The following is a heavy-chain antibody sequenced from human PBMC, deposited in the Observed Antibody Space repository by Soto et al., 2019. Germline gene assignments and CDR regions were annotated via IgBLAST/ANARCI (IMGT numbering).Heavy chain of an antibody. V-gene: IGHV1-3*01. D-gene: IGHD3-3*01. J-gene: IGHJ5*02. CDR2: INAGNGNT. CDR3: ARDFSDDFWSGPPNWFDP. CDR1: GYPFTSYA. Sequence: ASMKVSCKASGYPFTSYAIYWVRQAPGKRLEWIGWINAGNGNTKYSQKFQGRVTITRDTSASTAYMELSSLRSEDTAVYYCARDFSDDFWSGPPNWFDPWGQGTLVTVSS.